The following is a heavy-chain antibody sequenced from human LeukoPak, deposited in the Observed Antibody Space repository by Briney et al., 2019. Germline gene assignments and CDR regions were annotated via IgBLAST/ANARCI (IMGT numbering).Heavy chain of an antibody. Sequence: GGSLRLSCAASGFTFSSYAMHWVRQAPGKGLEWVAVISYDGSNKYYADSVKGRFTISRDNSKNTLYLQMNSLRAEDTAVYYCARDPTVTRDYYYYYGMDVWGQGTPVTVSS. V-gene: IGHV3-30-3*01. J-gene: IGHJ6*02. CDR1: GFTFSSYA. D-gene: IGHD4-17*01. CDR3: ARDPTVTRDYYYYYGMDV. CDR2: ISYDGSNK.